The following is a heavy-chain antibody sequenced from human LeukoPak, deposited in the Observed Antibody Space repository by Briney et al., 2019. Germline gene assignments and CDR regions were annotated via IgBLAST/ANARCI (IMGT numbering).Heavy chain of an antibody. D-gene: IGHD2-15*01. CDR1: GFTFSSYW. V-gene: IGHV3-74*01. CDR3: ARIHRGNVVYMDV. Sequence: GGSLRLSCAGSGFTFSSYWMHWVRQAPGKGLVWVSRINSDGFSTSYADSVKGRFTISRDNAKNTLYLQMNSLRAEDTAVYYCARIHRGNVVYMDVWGKGTTVTVSS. J-gene: IGHJ6*03. CDR2: INSDGFST.